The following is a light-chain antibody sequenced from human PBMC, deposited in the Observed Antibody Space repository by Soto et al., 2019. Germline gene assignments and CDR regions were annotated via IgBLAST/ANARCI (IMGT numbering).Light chain of an antibody. CDR1: QSLSSS. V-gene: IGKV3-11*01. J-gene: IGKJ1*01. CDR2: DAS. Sequence: EKLLTQSPGTLSLSPGDRATIFCRASQSLSSSLAWYQQKPGQAPRVLIYDASNRATGIPARFSGSGSGTDFTLTISSLEPEDFAVYYCQQRSNWPPTLGQGTKVDIK. CDR3: QQRSNWPPT.